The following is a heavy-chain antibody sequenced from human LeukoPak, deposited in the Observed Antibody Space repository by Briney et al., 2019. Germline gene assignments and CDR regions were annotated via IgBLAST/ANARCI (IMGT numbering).Heavy chain of an antibody. V-gene: IGHV4-39*07. D-gene: IGHD3-10*01. CDR2: IYYSGST. CDR3: AREWFGELLWGYFDS. J-gene: IGHJ4*02. CDR1: GGSISSSSYY. Sequence: PSETLSLTCTVSGGSISSSSYYWGWVRQPPGKGLEWIGSIYYSGSTYYNPSLKSRVTISIDTSRNQFSLKLSSVTAADTAVYYCAREWFGELLWGYFDSWGQGTLVTVSS.